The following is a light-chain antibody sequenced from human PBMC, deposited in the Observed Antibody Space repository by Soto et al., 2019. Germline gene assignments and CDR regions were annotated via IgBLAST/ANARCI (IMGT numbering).Light chain of an antibody. CDR1: QDISNY. Sequence: DLQMTQSPSSLSASVGDSVTITCQASQDISNYLNWYQQKPGKAPKLLVYDASSLERGVPSRFTGSGSGTDFSFTISSLQPEDIATYYCQQYDNLPLTFGQGTRLEIK. CDR3: QQYDNLPLT. CDR2: DAS. J-gene: IGKJ5*01. V-gene: IGKV1-33*01.